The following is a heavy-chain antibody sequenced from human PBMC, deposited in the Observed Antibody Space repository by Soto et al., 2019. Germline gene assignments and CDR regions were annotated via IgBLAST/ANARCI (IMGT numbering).Heavy chain of an antibody. V-gene: IGHV5-51*01. CDR1: GDSFNSYW. Sequence: GESLKISCRGSGDSFNSYWIAWSRQMPGKGLEWMGIIFPSGSDTRYSPSFRCQVTISADRSINTAYLQWNSLKASDSAIYYCARSGIYGGNSGYYYYGMDIWGQGTTVTVSS. J-gene: IGHJ6*02. CDR3: ARSGIYGGNSGYYYYGMDI. D-gene: IGHD1-26*01. CDR2: IFPSGSDT.